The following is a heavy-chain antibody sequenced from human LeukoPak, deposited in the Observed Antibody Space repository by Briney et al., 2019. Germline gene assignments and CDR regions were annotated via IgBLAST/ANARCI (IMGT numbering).Heavy chain of an antibody. D-gene: IGHD3-9*01. Sequence: GGSLRLSCAASGFTFSDHYMDWVRQAPGKGLEWVSVMYRGGGTYYADSVRGRFTVSRDNSKNTLYLRMNSLRAEDTATYYCARDSPLLTVWGQGTLVTVSS. J-gene: IGHJ4*02. CDR1: GFTFSDHY. CDR2: MYRGGGT. V-gene: IGHV3-66*01. CDR3: ARDSPLLTV.